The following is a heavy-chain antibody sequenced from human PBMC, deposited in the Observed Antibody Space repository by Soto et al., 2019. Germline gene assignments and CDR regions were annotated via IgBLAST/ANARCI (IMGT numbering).Heavy chain of an antibody. CDR2: IYPGDHET. V-gene: IGHV5-51*01. CDR1: GYTFSNFW. Sequence: PXEFVKISCQCDGYTFSNFWIGWVRQLPGKGLEWMGIIYPGDHETRYSPSFHGEVTISADKSINTAYLQWNSLEASDTAFYFCARSPRSSPYFDYWGQGALVSVSS. D-gene: IGHD6-13*01. CDR3: ARSPRSSPYFDY. J-gene: IGHJ4*02.